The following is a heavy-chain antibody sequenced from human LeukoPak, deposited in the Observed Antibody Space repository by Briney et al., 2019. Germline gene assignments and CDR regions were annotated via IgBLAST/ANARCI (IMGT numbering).Heavy chain of an antibody. V-gene: IGHV3-30-3*01. Sequence: PPGGSLRLSCAVSGFTYSSHNMHWVRQAPGKGLEWVALISNDGSNQYYADSVKGRFTISRDNSKNTLYLQMNSLRAEDTAVYYCARDQGSSYGHSFDYWGQGTLVTVSS. J-gene: IGHJ4*02. CDR2: ISNDGSNQ. D-gene: IGHD5-18*01. CDR3: ARDQGSSYGHSFDY. CDR1: GFTYSSHN.